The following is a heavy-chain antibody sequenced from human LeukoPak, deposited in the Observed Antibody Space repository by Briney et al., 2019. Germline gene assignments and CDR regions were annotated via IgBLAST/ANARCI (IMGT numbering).Heavy chain of an antibody. J-gene: IGHJ4*02. CDR2: ISGSGGGT. CDR3: AKSGGMVRGVIKLEYYFDY. Sequence: PGGTLRLSCAASGFTFSSYGMSWVRQAPGKGLEWVSAISGSGGGTYYADSVKGRFTISRDNSKNTLYLQMNSLRAEDTAVYYCAKSGGMVRGVIKLEYYFDYWGQGTLVTVSS. CDR1: GFTFSSYG. V-gene: IGHV3-23*01. D-gene: IGHD3-10*01.